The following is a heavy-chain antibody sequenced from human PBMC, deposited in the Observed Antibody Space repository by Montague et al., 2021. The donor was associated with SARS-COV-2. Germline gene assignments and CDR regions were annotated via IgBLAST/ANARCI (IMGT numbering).Heavy chain of an antibody. CDR2: VHDSGNA. Sequence: SETLSLTCAVYGGPFGGYYWSWIRQTPGKGLEWIGEVHDSGNANFNPSLKGRANISVDKSKNQFSLRLTSVTAADTALYWCARGSSKTTLAVLVVPGTAHYFDPWGQGIQVTVSP. V-gene: IGHV4-34*01. J-gene: IGHJ5*01. CDR3: ARGSSKTTLAVLVVPGTAHYFDP. D-gene: IGHD1-1*01. CDR1: GGPFGGYY.